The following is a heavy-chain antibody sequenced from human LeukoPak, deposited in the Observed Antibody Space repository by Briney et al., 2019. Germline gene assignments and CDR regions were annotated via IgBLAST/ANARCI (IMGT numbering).Heavy chain of an antibody. Sequence: ASVKVSCKASGGTFSSYAISWVRQAPGQGLEWMGGIIPIFGTANYAQKFQGRATMTRDTSITTAYMELSSLTSDDTAVYYCARSGFGGGVSFDPWGQGTLVTVSS. CDR1: GGTFSSYA. CDR2: IIPIFGTA. J-gene: IGHJ5*02. D-gene: IGHD3-16*01. CDR3: ARSGFGGGVSFDP. V-gene: IGHV1-69*05.